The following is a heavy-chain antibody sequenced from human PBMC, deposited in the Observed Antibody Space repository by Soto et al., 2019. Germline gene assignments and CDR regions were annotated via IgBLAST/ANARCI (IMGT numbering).Heavy chain of an antibody. CDR3: ASPSYASGSYY. CDR2: INAGNGHT. V-gene: IGHV1-3*01. CDR1: GYTFSNYL. Sequence: QVQLVQSGAEVKKPGASVKVSCKASGYTFSNYLLHWVRQAPGQGLEWMGWINAGNGHTKYSQKFQGRVTFTRDTSATTAYIELSSLRSEDTAVYYCASPSYASGSYYWGQGTLVTVSS. D-gene: IGHD3-10*01. J-gene: IGHJ4*02.